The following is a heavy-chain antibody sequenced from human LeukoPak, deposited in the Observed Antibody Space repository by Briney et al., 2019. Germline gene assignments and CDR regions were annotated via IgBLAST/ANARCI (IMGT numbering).Heavy chain of an antibody. CDR3: ANFERTVAGPYNWFDP. CDR2: ISAYNGNT. V-gene: IGHV1-18*04. CDR1: GYTFTGYY. J-gene: IGHJ5*02. D-gene: IGHD6-19*01. Sequence: ASVKVSCKASGYTFTGYYMHWVRQAPGQGLEWTGWISAYNGNTNYAQKLQGRVTMTTDTSTSTAYMELRSLRSDDTAVYYCANFERTVAGPYNWFDPWGQGTLVTVSS.